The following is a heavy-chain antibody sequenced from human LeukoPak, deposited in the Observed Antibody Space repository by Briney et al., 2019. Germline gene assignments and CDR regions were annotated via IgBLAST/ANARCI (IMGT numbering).Heavy chain of an antibody. CDR2: IYYSGST. V-gene: IGHV4-31*03. CDR1: GGSISSGGYC. Sequence: SETLSLTCTVSGGSISSGGYCWSWIRQHPGKGLEWIGYIYYSGSTYYNPSLKSRVTISVDTSKNQFSLKLSSVTAADTAVYYCARGGDYYDSSGYQPDIWGQGTMVTVSS. D-gene: IGHD3-22*01. J-gene: IGHJ3*02. CDR3: ARGGDYYDSSGYQPDI.